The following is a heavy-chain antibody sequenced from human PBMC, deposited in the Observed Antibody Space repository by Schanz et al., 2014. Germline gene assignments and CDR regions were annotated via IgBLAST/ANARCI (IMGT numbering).Heavy chain of an antibody. CDR1: GFTFRDYY. Sequence: VQLVESGGGLVKPGGSLRLSCAASGFTFRDYYMSWIRQAPGKGLEWVSAISGSGGSTYYADSVKGRFTISRDNSKNTLYLQMNSLRAEDTAMYYCARRASCSRIGCPFDSWGQGTLVTVSS. CDR3: ARRASCSRIGCPFDS. J-gene: IGHJ4*02. CDR2: ISGSGGST. D-gene: IGHD2-2*01. V-gene: IGHV3-23*04.